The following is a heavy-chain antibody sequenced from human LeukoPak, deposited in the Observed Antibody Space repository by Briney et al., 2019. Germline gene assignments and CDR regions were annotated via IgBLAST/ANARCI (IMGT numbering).Heavy chain of an antibody. D-gene: IGHD1-26*01. J-gene: IGHJ4*02. V-gene: IGHV4-59*08. Sequence: SETLSLTCTVSGGSIINYYRSWIRQSPGKGLEWIGYIYYSGSTNYNPSLRSRVSISVDTSKNEFSLNLTSVTAADTAVYYCARHVGIGSTPSRFDYWGPATLVTVSS. CDR2: IYYSGST. CDR1: GGSIINYY. CDR3: ARHVGIGSTPSRFDY.